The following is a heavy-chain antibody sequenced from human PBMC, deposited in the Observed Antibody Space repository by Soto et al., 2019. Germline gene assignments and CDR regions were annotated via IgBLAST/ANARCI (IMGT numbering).Heavy chain of an antibody. Sequence: SETLSLTCTVSGGSISSYYWSWIRQPPGKGLEWIGYIYYSGSTNYNPSLKSRVTISVDTSKNQFSLKLSSVTAADTAVYYCARSKKGADYDFWSGPPPNFDYWGQGTLVTVSS. CDR3: ARSKKGADYDFWSGPPPNFDY. J-gene: IGHJ4*02. CDR2: IYYSGST. V-gene: IGHV4-59*01. D-gene: IGHD3-3*01. CDR1: GGSISSYY.